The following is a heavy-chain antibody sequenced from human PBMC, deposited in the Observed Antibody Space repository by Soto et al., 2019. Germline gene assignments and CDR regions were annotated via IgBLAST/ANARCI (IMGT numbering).Heavy chain of an antibody. CDR3: SRGILV. CDR2: ISYGWST. D-gene: IGHD5-18*01. J-gene: IGHJ4*02. V-gene: IGHV4-31*03. CDR1: GGSINSGGYC. Sequence: QVQLQESGPGLVKPSQTLSLTCTVSGGSINSGGYCWSWIRQHPGKGLDWIGCISYGWSTSYNPSLKSRVTLSVDTSKNQFSLKLTSVTAADTAVYYCSRGILVWGQGALITVSS.